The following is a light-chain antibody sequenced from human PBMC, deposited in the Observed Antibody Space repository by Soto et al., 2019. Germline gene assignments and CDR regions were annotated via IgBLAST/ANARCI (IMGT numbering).Light chain of an antibody. J-gene: IGLJ2*01. CDR3: QAWDSSTHVV. Sequence: SYELSQPPSVSVSPGQTASITCSGDKLGSKYACWYQQKPGQSPVLVMYQDTKRPAGIPERFSGSNSGNTATLTISGTQAMDEADYYCQAWDSSTHVVFGRGTKLTFL. V-gene: IGLV3-1*01. CDR2: QDT. CDR1: KLGSKY.